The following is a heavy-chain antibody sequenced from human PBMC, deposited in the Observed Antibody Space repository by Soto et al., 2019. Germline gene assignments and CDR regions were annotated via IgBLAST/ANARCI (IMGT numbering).Heavy chain of an antibody. J-gene: IGHJ3*01. CDR3: ATRHEGRLSYIRDYDAFDL. CDR1: GGTFSSYA. Sequence: ASVKVSCKASGGTFSSYAISWVRQAPGQGLEWMGGIIPIFGTANYAQKFQGRVTITADESTSTAYMELSSLRSEDTAVYYCATRHEGRLSYIRDYDAFDLWGQGTLVTVSS. D-gene: IGHD4-17*01. V-gene: IGHV1-69*13. CDR2: IIPIFGTA.